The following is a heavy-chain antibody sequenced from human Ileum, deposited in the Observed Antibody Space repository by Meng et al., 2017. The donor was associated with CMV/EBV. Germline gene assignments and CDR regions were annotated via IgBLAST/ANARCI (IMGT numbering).Heavy chain of an antibody. CDR3: ARGANAEYFQH. V-gene: IGHV1-2*02. Sequence: SCKASGYTFTGYYMHWVRQAPGQGLEWMGWLNPNSGATNYAQKCQGRVTMTRDTSISTAYMELSRLRSDDTAVYSCARGANAEYFQHWGQGTLVTVSS. J-gene: IGHJ1*01. CDR1: GYTFTGYY. CDR2: LNPNSGAT.